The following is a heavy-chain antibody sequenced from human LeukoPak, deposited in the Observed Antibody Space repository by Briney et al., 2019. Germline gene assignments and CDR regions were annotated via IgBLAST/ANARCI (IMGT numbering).Heavy chain of an antibody. V-gene: IGHV3-11*04. Sequence: GGSLRLSCAASGFTFSDYYMSWIRRAPGKGLEWVSYISSSGSTIYYTDSVKGRFTISRDNAKNSLYLQMNSLRAEDTAVYYCARDRGSVVGYFDLWGRGTLVTVSS. J-gene: IGHJ2*01. D-gene: IGHD3-10*01. CDR1: GFTFSDYY. CDR3: ARDRGSVVGYFDL. CDR2: ISSSGSTI.